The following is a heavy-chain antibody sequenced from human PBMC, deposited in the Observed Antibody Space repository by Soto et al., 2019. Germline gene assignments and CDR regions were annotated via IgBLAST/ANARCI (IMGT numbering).Heavy chain of an antibody. CDR3: ARRRFYYYGMDV. Sequence: PSETLSLTCAVYGGSFSGYYWSWIRQPPGKGLEWIGEINHSGSTNYNPSLKSRVTISVDTSKNQFSLKLSSVTAADTAVYYCARRRFYYYGMDVWGQGTTVTVSS. V-gene: IGHV4-34*01. CDR2: INHSGST. CDR1: GGSFSGYY. J-gene: IGHJ6*02.